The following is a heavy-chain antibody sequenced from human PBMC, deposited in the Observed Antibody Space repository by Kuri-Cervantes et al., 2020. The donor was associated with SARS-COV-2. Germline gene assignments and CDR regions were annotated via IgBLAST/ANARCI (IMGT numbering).Heavy chain of an antibody. CDR2: IRYDGSNK. CDR1: GYSFTSYW. CDR3: AKDEVITGTPLDY. J-gene: IGHJ4*02. Sequence: GGSLRLSCKGSGYSFTSYWIGWVRQAPGKGLEWVAFIRYDGSNKYYADSVKGRFTIFRDNSKNTLYLQMNSLRAEDTAVYYCAKDEVITGTPLDYWGQGTLVTVSS. D-gene: IGHD1-7*01. V-gene: IGHV3-30*02.